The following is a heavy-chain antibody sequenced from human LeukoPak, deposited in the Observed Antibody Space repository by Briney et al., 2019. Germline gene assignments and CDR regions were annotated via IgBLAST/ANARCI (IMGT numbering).Heavy chain of an antibody. CDR3: ARAFGLTDY. V-gene: IGHV3-48*02. J-gene: IGHJ4*02. D-gene: IGHD3/OR15-3a*01. CDR1: GFTVSSYS. Sequence: TGGSLRLSCAASGFTVSSYSMNWVRQAPGKGLERVSYISSSSSSTIYYADSVKGRFTISRDNAKNSLYLQMNSLRDEDTAVYYCARAFGLTDYWGQGTLVTVSS. CDR2: ISSSSSSTI.